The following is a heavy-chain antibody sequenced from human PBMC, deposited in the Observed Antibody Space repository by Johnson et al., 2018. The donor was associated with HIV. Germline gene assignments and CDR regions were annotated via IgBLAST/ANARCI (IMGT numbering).Heavy chain of an antibody. CDR3: AREWTYYYDRGGAFDI. D-gene: IGHD3-22*01. Sequence: VQLVESGGGLVKPGGSLRLSCAASGFTFSDYYMSWIRQAPGKGLEWVSVIYSSGSTYYADSVKGRFTISRDNSKNTLYLQMNSLRAEDTAVYYCAREWTYYYDRGGAFDIWG. CDR1: GFTFSDYY. CDR2: IYSSGST. J-gene: IGHJ3*02. V-gene: IGHV3-66*01.